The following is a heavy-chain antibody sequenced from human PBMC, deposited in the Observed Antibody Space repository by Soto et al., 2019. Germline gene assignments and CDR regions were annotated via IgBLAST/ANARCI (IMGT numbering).Heavy chain of an antibody. Sequence: NPGGSLRLSCAGSGFIFSNVWMNWVRRAPGKGLEWVGHIKSKSDDGTTDYAAPVKGRFTISRDDSKNTLYLEMNSLQSEDTALYYCNTYGVGATNSWFDPWGQGTLVTVSS. CDR1: GFIFSNVW. CDR2: IKSKSDDGTT. J-gene: IGHJ5*01. D-gene: IGHD1-26*01. V-gene: IGHV3-15*01. CDR3: NTYGVGATNSWFDP.